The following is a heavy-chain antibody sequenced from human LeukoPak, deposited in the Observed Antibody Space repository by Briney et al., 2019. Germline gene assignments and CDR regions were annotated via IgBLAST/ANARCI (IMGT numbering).Heavy chain of an antibody. CDR3: VALLPYSSSLPDY. D-gene: IGHD6-6*01. CDR2: ISGSGGST. V-gene: IGHV3-23*01. J-gene: IGHJ4*02. CDR1: GFTFSNYA. Sequence: GGPLRLSCAASGFTFSNYAMSWVRQAPGKRLEWVSAISGSGGSTNYVDSVKGRFTISRDNSKNTLYLQMNSLRAEDTALYYCVALLPYSSSLPDYWGQGTLVTVSS.